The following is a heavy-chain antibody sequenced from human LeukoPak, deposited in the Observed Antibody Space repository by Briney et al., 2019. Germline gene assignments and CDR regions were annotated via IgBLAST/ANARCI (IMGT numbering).Heavy chain of an antibody. D-gene: IGHD3-10*01. CDR2: IYSGGST. J-gene: IGHJ4*02. V-gene: IGHV3-53*01. CDR3: ARDDGAGSFDY. Sequence: PGGSLRLSCAASGFTFTNYSMSWVRQAPGKGLEWVSVIYSGGSTYYADSVKGRFTISRDNSKNTLYLQMNSLRAEDTAVYYCARDDGAGSFDYWGQGTLVTVSS. CDR1: GFTFTNYS.